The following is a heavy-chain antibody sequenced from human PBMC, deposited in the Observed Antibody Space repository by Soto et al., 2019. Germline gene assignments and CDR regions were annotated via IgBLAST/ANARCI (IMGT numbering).Heavy chain of an antibody. J-gene: IGHJ4*02. CDR2: ISYDGSNK. V-gene: IGHV3-30*03. D-gene: IGHD2-15*01. CDR1: GFTFSSYG. CDR3: AMDLYGGSSLFDY. Sequence: PGGSLRLSCAASGFTFSSYGTHWVRQAPGKGLEWVAVISYDGSNKYYADSVKGRSTISRDNSKNTLFLQMNSLRVEDTAVYYCAMDLYGGSSLFDYWGQGTLVTVSS.